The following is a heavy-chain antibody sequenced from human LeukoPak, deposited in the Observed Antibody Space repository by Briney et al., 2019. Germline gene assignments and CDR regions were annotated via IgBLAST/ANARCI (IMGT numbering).Heavy chain of an antibody. D-gene: IGHD2-15*01. V-gene: IGHV3-30*18. J-gene: IGHJ4*02. CDR3: AKLVRALGCCSGGSCPTHDY. Sequence: GGSLRLSCAASGFTFSSYGMHWVRQAPGKGLEWVAVISYDGSNKYYADSVKGRFTISRDNSKNTLYLQMNSLRAEDTAVYYCAKLVRALGCCSGGSCPTHDYWGQGTLVTVSS. CDR1: GFTFSSYG. CDR2: ISYDGSNK.